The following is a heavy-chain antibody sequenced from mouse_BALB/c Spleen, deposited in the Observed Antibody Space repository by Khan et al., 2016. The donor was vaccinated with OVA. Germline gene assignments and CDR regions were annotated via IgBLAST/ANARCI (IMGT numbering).Heavy chain of an antibody. V-gene: IGHV5-6-5*01. J-gene: IGHJ4*01. CDR3: TRLVDY. CDR2: INSGGST. CDR1: GFTFSSYA. Sequence: EVKLEESGGGLVKPGGSLKLSCAASGFTFSSYAVSWIRQTPEKRLEWVASINSGGSTYYPDSVKGRFTISRDDARNILYLQMSSLRSEGTAMYYCTRLVDYWGQGTSVTVSS.